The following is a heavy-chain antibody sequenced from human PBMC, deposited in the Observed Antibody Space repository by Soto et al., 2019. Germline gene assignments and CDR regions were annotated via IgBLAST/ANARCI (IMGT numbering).Heavy chain of an antibody. V-gene: IGHV4-4*02. Sequence: QVHLQESGPGLVKPSGTLSLTCAVSGASVSSSHWWTWVRQPPGKGLEWIGGIYHVGFTSYTPSLKNRVSMSIDQSRSEFSLKLSSVTAADTAVYYCARVRPPTTTSPAAVLYYFDYWGQGTLVTVSS. CDR3: ARVRPPTTTSPAAVLYYFDY. CDR1: GASVSSSHW. D-gene: IGHD5-12*01. CDR2: IYHVGFT. J-gene: IGHJ4*02.